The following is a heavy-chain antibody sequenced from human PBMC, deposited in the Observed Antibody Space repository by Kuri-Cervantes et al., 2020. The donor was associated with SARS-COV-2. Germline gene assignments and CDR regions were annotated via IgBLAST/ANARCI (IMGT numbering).Heavy chain of an antibody. J-gene: IGHJ4*01. CDR3: ASIGYCSSTSCFVGRGDY. D-gene: IGHD2-2*01. Sequence: GSRRPSCTVSGGSISSISYYWGWIRQPPGKGLEWTGIIYYSGSTYYNPSLKSRVTISVDTSKNQSSLELSYGAAADTAVYYCASIGYCSSTSCFVGRGDYWGQGTPVTVSS. CDR1: GGSISSISYY. CDR2: IYYSGST. V-gene: IGHV4-39*01.